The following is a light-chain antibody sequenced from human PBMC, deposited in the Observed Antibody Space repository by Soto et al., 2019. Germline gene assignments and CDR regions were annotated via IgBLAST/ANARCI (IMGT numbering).Light chain of an antibody. Sequence: QSVLAQPASVSLCPGHSITFSCTGTSSDVGGHSYVSWYQQRPGKAPRLMIYEVTKRPSGISNRFSASKSGNTASLTISGLQAEDEADYYCASYTSSRTLVFGTGTKVTVL. CDR3: ASYTSSRTLV. CDR1: SSDVGGHSY. V-gene: IGLV2-14*01. CDR2: EVT. J-gene: IGLJ1*01.